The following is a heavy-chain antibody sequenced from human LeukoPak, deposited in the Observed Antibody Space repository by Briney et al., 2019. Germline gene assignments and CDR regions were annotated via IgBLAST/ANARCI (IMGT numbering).Heavy chain of an antibody. Sequence: GGSLRLSCAASGFIFDVYGMSWFRQAPGKGLEWVSHTNWNGYNTGYGDYVEGRFTISRDNAENSQNLQMCSLRGENTALSHGASVQYDASGYHNAFDIWGQGTMVTVSS. J-gene: IGHJ3*02. D-gene: IGHD3-22*01. CDR1: GFIFDVYG. CDR3: ASVQYDASGYHNAFDI. V-gene: IGHV3-20*01. CDR2: TNWNGYNT.